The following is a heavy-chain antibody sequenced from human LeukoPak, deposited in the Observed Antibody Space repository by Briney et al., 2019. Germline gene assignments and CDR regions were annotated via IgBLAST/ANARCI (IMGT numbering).Heavy chain of an antibody. J-gene: IGHJ1*01. D-gene: IGHD2-15*01. Sequence: SETLSLTCAVYGGSFSGYYWSWIRQPPGKGLEWIGETNHSGSTNYNPSLKSRVTISVDTSKNQFSLKQCSVTAADTAVYYCARGRCSGGSCYKGHFQHWGQGTLVTVSS. CDR2: TNHSGST. CDR1: GGSFSGYY. CDR3: ARGRCSGGSCYKGHFQH. V-gene: IGHV4-34*01.